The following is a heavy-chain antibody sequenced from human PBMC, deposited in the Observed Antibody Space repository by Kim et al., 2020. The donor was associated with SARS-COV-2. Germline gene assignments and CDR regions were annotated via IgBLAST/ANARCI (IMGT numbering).Heavy chain of an antibody. CDR1: GFDFSSYG. CDR3: ARCPWVAAWPDF. D-gene: IGHD6-25*01. V-gene: IGHV3-33*01. Sequence: GGSLRLSCAASGFDFSSYGMHWVRQAPGKGLEWVGIIWDDGSNKHYADSVKGRFTISRDNSKNTLYLQMNSLRAEDTAVYYCARCPWVAAWPDFWGQGTTVTVSS. J-gene: IGHJ4*02. CDR2: IWDDGSNK.